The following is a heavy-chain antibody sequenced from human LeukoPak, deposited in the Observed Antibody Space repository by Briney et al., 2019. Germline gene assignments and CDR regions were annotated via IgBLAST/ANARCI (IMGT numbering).Heavy chain of an antibody. V-gene: IGHV1-2*02. Sequence: ASVKVSCKASGYTFTGYYIYWVRQAPGQGLEWMGWINPNSGAAKSAQKFQGRVSMTRDTSISTTYMELSRLGSDDTAVYYCARPIGFSSGWYGDRGNFQYWGQGTLVAVSS. D-gene: IGHD6-13*01. J-gene: IGHJ1*01. CDR1: GYTFTGYY. CDR2: INPNSGAA. CDR3: ARPIGFSSGWYGDRGNFQY.